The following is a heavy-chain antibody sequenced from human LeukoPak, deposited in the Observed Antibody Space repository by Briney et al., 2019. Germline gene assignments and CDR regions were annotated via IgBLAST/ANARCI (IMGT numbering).Heavy chain of an antibody. CDR1: GFTFSSYS. CDR2: ISSSSSYI. CDR3: ARIGNFMITFGGVIVIGDAFDI. J-gene: IGHJ3*02. D-gene: IGHD3-16*02. Sequence: PGGSLRLSCAASGFTFSSYSMNWVRQAPGKGLEWVSSISSSSSYIYYADSVKGRFTISRDNAKNSLYLQMNSLRAEDTAVYCCARIGNFMITFGGVIVIGDAFDIWGQGTMVTVSS. V-gene: IGHV3-21*01.